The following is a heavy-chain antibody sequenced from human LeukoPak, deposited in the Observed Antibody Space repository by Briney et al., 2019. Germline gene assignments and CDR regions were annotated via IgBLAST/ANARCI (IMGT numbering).Heavy chain of an antibody. D-gene: IGHD6-19*01. CDR2: ISGSGGTT. Sequence: GGSLRLSCAASGFTFSNYAMSWVRQAPGKGLEWVSAISGSGGTTYYADSVKGRITISRDNSRSTLYLQMNNLRAEDTAIYYCAKDGLTVTGTFFWGQGTLVTVSS. J-gene: IGHJ4*02. V-gene: IGHV3-23*01. CDR1: GFTFSNYA. CDR3: AKDGLTVTGTFF.